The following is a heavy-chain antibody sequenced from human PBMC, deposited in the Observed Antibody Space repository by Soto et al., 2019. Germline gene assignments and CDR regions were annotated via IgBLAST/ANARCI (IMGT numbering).Heavy chain of an antibody. CDR1: GGSISSYY. J-gene: IGHJ3*02. D-gene: IGHD3-10*01. CDR2: IHYSGIT. Sequence: QVQLPESGPGLVKPSETLSLTCTVSGGSISSYYWSWIRQPPGKGLEWIGYIHYSGITNYNPSLKSRVTISVDTSKNQFSLKLSSVTAADTAVYYCARRYGSAFDIWGQGTMVTVSS. V-gene: IGHV4-59*01. CDR3: ARRYGSAFDI.